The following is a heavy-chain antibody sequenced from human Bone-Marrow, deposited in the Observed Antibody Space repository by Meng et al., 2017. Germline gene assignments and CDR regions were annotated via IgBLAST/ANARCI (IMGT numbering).Heavy chain of an antibody. CDR1: GFTFSNYE. J-gene: IGHJ6*02. CDR3: ARRFCGGDCYPYYYYGMDV. V-gene: IGHV3-48*03. CDR2: ISSSGSTI. Sequence: GESLKISCAASGFTFSNYEMNWVRQAPGKGLEWVSYISSSGSTIYYADSVKGRFTISRDNAKNSLYLQMNSLRAEDTAVYYCARRFCGGDCYPYYYYGMDVWGQGTTVTVSS. D-gene: IGHD2-21*02.